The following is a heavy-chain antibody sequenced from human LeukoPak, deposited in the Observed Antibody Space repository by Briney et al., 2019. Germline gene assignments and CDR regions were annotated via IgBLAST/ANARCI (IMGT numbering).Heavy chain of an antibody. CDR3: AREEPTYYYGSGSYYYYYYMDV. D-gene: IGHD3-10*01. CDR2: IYHSGST. CDR1: GGSINSGSYY. Sequence: SETLSLTCTVSGGSINSGSYYWSWIRQPAGKGLEWIGSIYHSGSTYYNPSLKSRVTISVDTSKNQFSLKLSSVTAADTAVYYCAREEPTYYYGSGSYYYYYYMDVWGKGTTVTVSS. V-gene: IGHV4-39*07. J-gene: IGHJ6*03.